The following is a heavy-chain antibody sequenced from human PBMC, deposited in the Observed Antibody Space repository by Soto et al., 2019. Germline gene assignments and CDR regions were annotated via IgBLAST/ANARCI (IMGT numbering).Heavy chain of an antibody. CDR2: IYHSGST. J-gene: IGHJ4*02. V-gene: IGHV4-38-2*01. CDR3: ASVTYSGSYYGGLDY. D-gene: IGHD1-26*01. CDR1: GYSISSGYY. Sequence: LSLTCAVSGYSISSGYYWGWIRQPPGKGLEWIGSIYHSGSTYYNPSLKSRVTISVDTSKNQFSLKLSSVTAADTAVYYCASVTYSGSYYGGLDYWGQGTLVTVSS.